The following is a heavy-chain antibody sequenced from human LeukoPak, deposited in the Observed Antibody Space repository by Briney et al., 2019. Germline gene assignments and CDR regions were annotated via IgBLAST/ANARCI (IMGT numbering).Heavy chain of an antibody. J-gene: IGHJ3*01. CDR1: GYSISSGYY. Sequence: SETLSLTCTVSGYSISSGYYWGWIRQPPGKGLEWIGSIYHSGSTYYNPSLKSRVTISVDTSKNQFSLKLSSVTAADTAVYYCATKGDGYCRSTNCQGAFDFWGQGSMVIVSS. CDR3: ATKGDGYCRSTNCQGAFDF. D-gene: IGHD2-2*01. CDR2: IYHSGST. V-gene: IGHV4-38-2*02.